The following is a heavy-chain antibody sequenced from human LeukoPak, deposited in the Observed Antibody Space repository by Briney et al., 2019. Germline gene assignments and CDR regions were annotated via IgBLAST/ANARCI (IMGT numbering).Heavy chain of an antibody. CDR3: ARARGYYGDYFDY. D-gene: IGHD4-17*01. J-gene: IGHJ4*02. CDR2: ISSSSSYI. Sequence: GGSLRLSCAASGFTFSSYSMNWVRQAPGKGLEWVSSISSSSSYIYYADSVKGRFTISRDNAKNSLYLQMNSLRAEDTAVYYCARARGYYGDYFDYWGQGTLVTVSS. V-gene: IGHV3-21*04. CDR1: GFTFSSYS.